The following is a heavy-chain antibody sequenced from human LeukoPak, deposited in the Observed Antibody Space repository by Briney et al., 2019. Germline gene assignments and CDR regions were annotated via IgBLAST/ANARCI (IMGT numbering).Heavy chain of an antibody. CDR3: ARGTIAAARFDP. D-gene: IGHD6-13*01. V-gene: IGHV1-69*05. CDR2: FIPIFGTA. J-gene: IGHJ5*02. CDR1: GGTFSSYA. Sequence: PGASVKVSXKASGGTFSSYAISWVRQAPGQGLEWMGGFIPIFGTANYAQKFQGRVTITTDESTSTAYMELSSLRSEDTAVYYCARGTIAAARFDPWGQGTLVTVSS.